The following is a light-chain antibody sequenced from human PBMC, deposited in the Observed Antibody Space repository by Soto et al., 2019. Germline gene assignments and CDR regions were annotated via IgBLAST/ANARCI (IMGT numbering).Light chain of an antibody. V-gene: IGLV2-11*01. CDR2: DVS. CDR3: CSYAGSYTSPYV. Sequence: VLTQPRSVSGSPGQSVTISCTGTSSDVGGYNYVSWYQQHPGKAPKLMIYDVSKRPSGVPDRFSGSKSGNTASLTISGLQAEDEADYYCCSYAGSYTSPYVFGTGTKVTVL. J-gene: IGLJ1*01. CDR1: SSDVGGYNY.